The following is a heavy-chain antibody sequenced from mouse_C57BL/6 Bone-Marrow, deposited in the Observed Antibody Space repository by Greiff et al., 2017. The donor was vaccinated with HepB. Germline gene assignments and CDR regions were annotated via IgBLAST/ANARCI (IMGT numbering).Heavy chain of an antibody. CDR3: TRTSFHYYGSSYLYYFDY. Sequence: VQLQQPGAELVMPGASVKLSCKASGYTFTSYWMHWVKQRPGQGLEWIGEIDPSDSYTNYNQKFKGKSTLTVDKSSSTAYMQLSSLTSEYSAVYYWTRTSFHYYGSSYLYYFDYWGQGTTLTVSS. CDR2: IDPSDSYT. J-gene: IGHJ2*01. CDR1: GYTFTSYW. V-gene: IGHV1-69*01. D-gene: IGHD1-1*01.